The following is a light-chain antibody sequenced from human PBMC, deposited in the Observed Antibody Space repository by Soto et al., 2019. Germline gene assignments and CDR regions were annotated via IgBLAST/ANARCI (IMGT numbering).Light chain of an antibody. V-gene: IGKV3-15*01. CDR2: GPS. J-gene: IGKJ1*01. CDR1: QSVSSD. CDR3: QQYNNWPRT. Sequence: EIVMTQSPATLSVPPGEKPTLPSRASQSVSSDLAWYHQKPGQAPRLLIYGPSTRATGIPARFSGCGSGTEFTLTINSLQSEDFAVYYCQQYNNWPRTFGPGTKVDIK.